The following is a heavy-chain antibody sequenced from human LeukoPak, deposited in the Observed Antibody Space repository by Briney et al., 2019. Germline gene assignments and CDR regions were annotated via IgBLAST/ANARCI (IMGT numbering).Heavy chain of an antibody. V-gene: IGHV3-23*01. CDR2: ISGSGGST. J-gene: IGHJ4*02. CDR3: AKDPSGSYYAYYFDY. Sequence: GGSLRLSCEASGFTFSSYAMSWVRQAPGKGLEWVSAISGSGGSTYYADSVKGRFTISRDNSKNTLYLQMNSLRAEDTAVYYCAKDPSGSYYAYYFDYWGQGTLVTVSS. D-gene: IGHD1-26*01. CDR1: GFTFSSYA.